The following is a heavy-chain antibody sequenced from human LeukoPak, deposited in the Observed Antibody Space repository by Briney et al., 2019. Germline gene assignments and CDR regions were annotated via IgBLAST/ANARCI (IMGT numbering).Heavy chain of an antibody. V-gene: IGHV1-69*04. D-gene: IGHD3-22*01. CDR3: ARVYTYYYDSSGGFDY. CDR2: IIPILGIA. Sequence: SVKVSCKASGGTFSSYAISWVRQAPGQGLEWMGRIIPILGIANYAQKFQGRVTITADKSTSTAYMELSSLRSDDTAVYYCARVYTYYYDSSGGFDYWGQGTLVTVSS. CDR1: GGTFSSYA. J-gene: IGHJ4*02.